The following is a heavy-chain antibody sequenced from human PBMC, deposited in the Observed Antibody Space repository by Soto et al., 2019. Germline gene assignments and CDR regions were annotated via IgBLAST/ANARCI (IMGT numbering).Heavy chain of an antibody. CDR1: GGTFSKYK. CDR2: IIPVFGTA. D-gene: IGHD2-15*01. J-gene: IGHJ6*02. V-gene: IGHV1-69*12. Sequence: QVQLVQSGAEVKKPGSSVRVSCKASGGTFSKYKITWVRQAPGQGLEWMGGIIPVFGTANYAQKFQGRVTATDDDSTSTATVEGSSLRSADTAVYSCARDCSGVGCCSDHHFFYGMDVWGQGTTVTVSS. CDR3: ARDCSGVGCCSDHHFFYGMDV.